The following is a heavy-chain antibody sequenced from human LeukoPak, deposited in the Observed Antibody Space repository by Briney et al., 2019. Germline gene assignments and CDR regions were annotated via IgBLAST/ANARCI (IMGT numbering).Heavy chain of an antibody. J-gene: IGHJ5*02. CDR2: ISSSGSTI. V-gene: IGHV3-11*01. CDR1: GFTFSDYY. Sequence: GGSLRLSCAASGFTFSDYYMSWIRQAPGKGLEWVSYISSSGSTIYYADSVKGRFTISRDNAKDSLYLQMNSLRAEDTAVYYCARDPPSNYYDSLRGHSWGQGTLVTVSS. D-gene: IGHD3-22*01. CDR3: ARDPPSNYYDSLRGHS.